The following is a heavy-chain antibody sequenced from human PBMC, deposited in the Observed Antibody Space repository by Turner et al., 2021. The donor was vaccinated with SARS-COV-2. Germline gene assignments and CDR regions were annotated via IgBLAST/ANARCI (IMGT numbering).Heavy chain of an antibody. J-gene: IGHJ4*02. CDR1: GFTFTTFG. CDR2: ISSSSDVV. V-gene: IGHV3-48*01. Sequence: EVQLVESGGGLVQPGGSLRLSCEASGFTFTTFGMSWVRQVAGRELEWIAYISSSSDVVLYADSVKGRFAISRDNAKSSVYLQMNSLRAEDTAIYYCARLVSYWGQGTPVTVSS. CDR3: ARLVSY.